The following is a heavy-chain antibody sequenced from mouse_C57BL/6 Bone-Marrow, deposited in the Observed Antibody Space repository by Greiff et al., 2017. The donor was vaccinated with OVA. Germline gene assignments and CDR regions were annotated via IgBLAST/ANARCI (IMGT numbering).Heavy chain of an antibody. Sequence: DVKLQESGPGLVKPSQSLSLTCSVTGYSITSGYYWNWLRQFPGNKLEWMGYISYDGSNNYNPSLKNRFSITRAPSKNHFSLQLTSVTTEDTATCYCARRPPYLGSSYPFAYWGQGTLVTVSA. V-gene: IGHV3-6*01. D-gene: IGHD1-1*01. CDR3: ARRPPYLGSSYPFAY. CDR1: GYSITSGYY. J-gene: IGHJ3*01. CDR2: ISYDGSN.